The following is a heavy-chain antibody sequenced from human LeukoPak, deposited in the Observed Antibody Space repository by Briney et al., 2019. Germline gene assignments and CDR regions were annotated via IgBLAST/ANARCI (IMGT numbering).Heavy chain of an antibody. D-gene: IGHD3-22*01. CDR3: TTDPYDSSGYYSLVGY. CDR1: GFTFSNAW. V-gene: IGHV3-15*01. J-gene: IGHJ4*02. Sequence: PGGSLRLSCAASGFTFSNAWMSWVRQAPGKGLEWVGCINSKTDGGTTDYAAPVKGRFTISRDDSKNTLYLQMNSLKTEDTAVYYCTTDPYDSSGYYSLVGYWGQGTLVTVSS. CDR2: INSKTDGGTT.